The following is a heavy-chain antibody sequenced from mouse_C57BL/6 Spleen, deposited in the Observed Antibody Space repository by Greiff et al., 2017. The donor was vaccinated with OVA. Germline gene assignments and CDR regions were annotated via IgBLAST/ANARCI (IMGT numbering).Heavy chain of an antibody. Sequence: EVQLQQSVAELVKPGASVKISCTASGYTFTDSYMHWVKQSHGQSLEWIGDINPTNGGTSYNQKFKGKATLTVDTSSSTAYLELRSLPSEDCAVYYCARGGLSLFDYWGQGTTLTVSS. V-gene: IGHV1-26*01. D-gene: IGHD3-3*01. CDR3: ARGGLSLFDY. CDR2: INPTNGGT. J-gene: IGHJ2*01. CDR1: GYTFTDSY.